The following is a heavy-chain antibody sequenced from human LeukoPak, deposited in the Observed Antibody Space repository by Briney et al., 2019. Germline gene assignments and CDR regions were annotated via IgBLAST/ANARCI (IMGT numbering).Heavy chain of an antibody. J-gene: IGHJ3*02. CDR2: INHSGST. CDR3: ARGRYYYDSSGYSNSPHDAFDI. Sequence: PSETLSLTCAVYGGSFSGYYWSWIRQPPGKGMEWIGEINHSGSTNYNPSLKSRVTISVDTSKNQFSLKLSSVTAADTAVYYCARGRYYYDSSGYSNSPHDAFDIWGQGTMVTVSS. D-gene: IGHD3-22*01. V-gene: IGHV4-34*01. CDR1: GGSFSGYY.